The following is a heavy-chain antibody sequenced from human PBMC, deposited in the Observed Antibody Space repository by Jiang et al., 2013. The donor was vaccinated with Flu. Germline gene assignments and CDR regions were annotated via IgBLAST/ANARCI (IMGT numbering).Heavy chain of an antibody. CDR2: IFHTDTT. V-gene: IGHV4-38-2*01. D-gene: IGHD5-12*01. J-gene: IGHJ4*02. Sequence: LLKPSETLSLTCDVSDYSINRNNYWGWIRQPPGKGLEWIGSIFHTDTTYYNPTLESRVSLSIDTSKNQFSLRLRSVNAADTAVYYCARGDIVARNGFDYWGQGILVTVSS. CDR1: DYSINRNNY. CDR3: ARGDIVARNGFDY.